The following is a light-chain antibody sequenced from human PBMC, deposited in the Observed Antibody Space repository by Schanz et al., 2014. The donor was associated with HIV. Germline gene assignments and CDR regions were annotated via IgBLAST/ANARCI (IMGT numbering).Light chain of an antibody. V-gene: IGLV2-23*02. J-gene: IGLJ2*01. CDR1: SSDVGSYNL. Sequence: QSALTQPASVSGFPGQSITISCTGTSSDVGSYNLVSWYQQHPGKAPKLMIYEVSKRPSGVPDRFSGSKSANTASLTVSGLQAEDEADYYCISYAGSNTVIFGGGTKVTVL. CDR2: EVS. CDR3: ISYAGSNTVI.